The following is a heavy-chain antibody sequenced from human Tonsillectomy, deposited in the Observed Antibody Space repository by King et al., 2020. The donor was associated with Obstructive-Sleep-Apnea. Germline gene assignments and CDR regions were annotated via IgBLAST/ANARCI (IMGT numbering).Heavy chain of an antibody. CDR1: GYTFTSYY. CDR2: INPSGGST. V-gene: IGHV1-46*01. J-gene: IGHJ4*02. CDR3: ARSKRTGFGVVNLGPFDY. Sequence: VQLVESGAEVKKPGASVKVSCKASGYTFTSYYMHWVRQAPGQGLEWMGIINPSGGSTSYAQKFQGRVTMTRDTSTSTVYMELSSLRSEDTAVYYCARSKRTGFGVVNLGPFDYWGQGTLVTVSS. D-gene: IGHD3-3*01.